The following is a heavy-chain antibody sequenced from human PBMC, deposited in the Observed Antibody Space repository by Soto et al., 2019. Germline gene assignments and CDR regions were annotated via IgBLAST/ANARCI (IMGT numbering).Heavy chain of an antibody. CDR1: GFTFSSYN. Sequence: EVQLVESGGGLVKPGGSLRLSCAASGFTFSSYNMNWVRQAPGKGLEWVSSISSSSSDIYYADSVKGRFTISRDNAKNSLYLQMNSLRAEDTAVYYCARDRSTTTVTPYYFDYWGQGTLVTVSS. CDR2: ISSSSSDI. V-gene: IGHV3-21*01. CDR3: ARDRSTTTVTPYYFDY. D-gene: IGHD4-17*01. J-gene: IGHJ4*02.